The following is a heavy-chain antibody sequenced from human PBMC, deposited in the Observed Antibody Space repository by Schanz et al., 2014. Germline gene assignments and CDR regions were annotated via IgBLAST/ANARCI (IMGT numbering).Heavy chain of an antibody. Sequence: EVQLLESGGALEQPGGSLRLSCAASGITFSDYAMSWVRQAPGKGLEWVSTIASGGSHTFYADSVTGRFTISGDNAKNSLYLQMNSLRAEDTAVYYCASPYRYCGGDCYINWGQGTLVTVSS. V-gene: IGHV3-23*01. D-gene: IGHD2-21*01. CDR2: IASGGSHT. CDR3: ASPYRYCGGDCYIN. CDR1: GITFSDYA. J-gene: IGHJ4*02.